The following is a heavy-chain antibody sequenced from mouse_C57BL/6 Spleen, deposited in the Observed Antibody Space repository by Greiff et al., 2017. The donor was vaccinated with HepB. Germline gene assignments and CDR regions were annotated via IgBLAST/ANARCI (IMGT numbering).Heavy chain of an antibody. CDR1: GYTFTSYW. D-gene: IGHD2-5*01. V-gene: IGHV1-69*01. J-gene: IGHJ3*01. CDR3: ASFYYSNPFAY. Sequence: VQLQQPGAELVMPGASVKLSCKASGYTFTSYWMHWVKQRPGQGLEWIGEIDPSDSYTNYNQKFKGKSTLTVDKSSSTAYMQLSSLTSEDSAVYYCASFYYSNPFAYWGQGTLVTVSA. CDR2: IDPSDSYT.